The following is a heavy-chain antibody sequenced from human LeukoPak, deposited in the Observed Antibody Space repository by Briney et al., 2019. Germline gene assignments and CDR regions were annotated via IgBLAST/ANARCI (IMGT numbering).Heavy chain of an antibody. V-gene: IGHV3-53*04. CDR1: GFTVSSNY. D-gene: IGHD5-18*01. J-gene: IGHJ6*02. Sequence: AGGSLRLSCAASGFTVSSNYMSWVRQAPGKGLEWVSVIYSGGSTYYAGSVKGRFTISRHNSKNTLYLQMNSLRAEDTAVYYCAREARGYSYGSYYYYGMDVWGQGTTVTVSS. CDR3: AREARGYSYGSYYYYGMDV. CDR2: IYSGGST.